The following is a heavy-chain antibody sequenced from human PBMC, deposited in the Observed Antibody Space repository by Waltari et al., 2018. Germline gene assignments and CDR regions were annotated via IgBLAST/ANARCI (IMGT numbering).Heavy chain of an antibody. V-gene: IGHV3-21*01. CDR3: TRARSGSFSTLFEH. D-gene: IGHD1-26*01. J-gene: IGHJ4*02. CDR1: GFGFSNYT. Sequence: DVQLVESGGGLVRPGGSLRLSCAASGFGFSNYTRDWVRQAPGKGLEWVAFISSDRSYIYYADSVKGRFTISRDNAKNSLYLQMNSLRAEDTAVYYCTRARSGSFSTLFEHWGQGTVVTVSS. CDR2: ISSDRSYI.